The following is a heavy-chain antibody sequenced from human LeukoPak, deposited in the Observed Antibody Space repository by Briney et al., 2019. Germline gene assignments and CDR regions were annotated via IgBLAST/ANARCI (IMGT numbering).Heavy chain of an antibody. CDR3: ARQRVIAVAPGYFDY. Sequence: SETLSLTCIVSGGSISTTGYYWAWIRQPPGKGLEWIGGIYYCGSTYYNPYLKSRVSISVDTYKNQFSLKLSSVTAADTAVYDCARQRVIAVAPGYFDYWGQGTLVTVSS. CDR1: GGSISTTGYY. CDR2: IYYCGST. D-gene: IGHD6-19*01. J-gene: IGHJ4*02. V-gene: IGHV4-39*01.